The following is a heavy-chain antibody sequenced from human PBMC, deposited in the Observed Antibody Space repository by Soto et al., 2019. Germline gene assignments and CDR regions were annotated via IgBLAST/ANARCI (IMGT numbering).Heavy chain of an antibody. CDR1: GYTFSDYY. Sequence: ASVKVSCKASGYTFSDYYIHWVRQAPGQGLEWMGWINPNSGGTKYAPKFQGGVTMTRDTSITTAYMELSRLRSGDTAVYYCAREPATAKPEGVDYWGQGTLVTVSS. CDR2: INPNSGGT. D-gene: IGHD1-1*01. J-gene: IGHJ4*02. V-gene: IGHV1-2*02. CDR3: AREPATAKPEGVDY.